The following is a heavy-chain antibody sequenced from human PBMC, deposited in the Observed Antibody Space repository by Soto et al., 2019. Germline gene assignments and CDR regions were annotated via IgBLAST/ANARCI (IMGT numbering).Heavy chain of an antibody. Sequence: NPGGSLRLSCAASWFTFTSYSMNWVRQAPGKGLEWVSSISSTTNYIYYGDSMKGRFTISRDNAKNSLYLEMNSLRAEDTAVYYCARESEDLTSNFDYWGQGTLVTVSS. V-gene: IGHV3-21*06. CDR3: ARESEDLTSNFDY. CDR1: WFTFTSYS. J-gene: IGHJ4*02. CDR2: ISSTTNYI.